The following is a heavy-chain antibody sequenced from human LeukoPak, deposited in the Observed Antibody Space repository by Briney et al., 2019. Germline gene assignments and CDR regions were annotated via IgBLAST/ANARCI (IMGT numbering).Heavy chain of an antibody. CDR3: AKLLHYDSSGYFETDAFDI. V-gene: IGHV3-53*01. D-gene: IGHD3-22*01. J-gene: IGHJ3*02. CDR2: IYSGGST. Sequence: GGSLRLSCAASGFTVSSNYMSWVRQAPGKGLEWVSVIYSGGSTYYADSVKGRFTISRDNSKNTLYLQMNSLRAEDTAVYYCAKLLHYDSSGYFETDAFDIWGQGTMVTVSS. CDR1: GFTVSSNY.